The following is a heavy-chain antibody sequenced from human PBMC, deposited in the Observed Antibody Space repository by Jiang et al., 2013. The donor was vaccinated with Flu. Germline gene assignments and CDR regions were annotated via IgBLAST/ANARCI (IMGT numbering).Heavy chain of an antibody. J-gene: IGHJ3*02. D-gene: IGHD2-8*01. V-gene: IGHV4-39*01. CDR2: FYYSGST. CDR3: ARQGYYLPYAFDI. Sequence: VLLKPSETLSLACTVSGGSISRSSFYWGWIRQPPGKGLEWIGTFYYSGSTYDNPSLKGRVTIPVDTSKNQFSLKLTSVTAADTAVYFCARQGYYLPYAFDIWGQGTMVTVSS. CDR1: GGSISRSSFY.